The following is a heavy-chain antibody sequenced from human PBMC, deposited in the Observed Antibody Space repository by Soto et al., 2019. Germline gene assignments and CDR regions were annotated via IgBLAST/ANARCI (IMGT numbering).Heavy chain of an antibody. CDR3: ARGSFIYSRTSCPNPFEY. J-gene: IGHJ4*02. Sequence: GYAWSTHPTRWRNKKKRQRLEWMGWINAGNGNTKYSQKFQGRVTITRDTSASTAYMELSSLRSEDTAVYYCARGSFIYSRTSCPNPFEYRGQGTPVPVSS. V-gene: IGHV1-3*01. D-gene: IGHD2-2*01. CDR2: INAGNGNT. CDR1: GYAWSTHP.